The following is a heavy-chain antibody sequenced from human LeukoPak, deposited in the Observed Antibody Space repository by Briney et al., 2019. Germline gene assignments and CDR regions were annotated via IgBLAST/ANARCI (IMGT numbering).Heavy chain of an antibody. D-gene: IGHD6-19*01. CDR2: ISAYNGNT. CDR3: AKSIKVALSGAYFDP. CDR1: GYTFSNSG. J-gene: IGHJ5*02. V-gene: IGHV1-18*01. Sequence: ASVKVSRKASGYTFSNSGVSWLRQAPGQGLEWMGWISAYNGNTNYAQKFQDRVATTTDTSTNTAYMELRSLRSDDTAVYYCAKSIKVALSGAYFDPWGQGTLVTVSS.